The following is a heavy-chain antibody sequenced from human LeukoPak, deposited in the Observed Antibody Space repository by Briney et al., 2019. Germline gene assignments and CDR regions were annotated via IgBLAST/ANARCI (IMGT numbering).Heavy chain of an antibody. CDR2: ISGSSSYI. CDR3: ARGGQSVQLERNFDY. J-gene: IGHJ4*02. Sequence: AGGSLRLSCAASRFTFSIYSMNWVRQAPGKGLEWVSSISGSSSYIYYADSVKGRFTISRDNAKNSLYLQMNSLRAEDTAVYYCARGGQSVQLERNFDYWGQGTLVTVSS. D-gene: IGHD1-1*01. CDR1: RFTFSIYS. V-gene: IGHV3-21*01.